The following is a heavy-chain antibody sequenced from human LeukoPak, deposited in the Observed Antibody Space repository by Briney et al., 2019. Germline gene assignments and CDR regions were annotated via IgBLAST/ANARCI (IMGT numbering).Heavy chain of an antibody. CDR1: GYTFTGYY. Sequence: ASVKVSCKASGYTFTGYYMHWVRQAPGQGLEWMGWINPNSGGTNYAQKFQGRVTMTRDTSISTAYMELSRLRSDDTAVYYCASLPKGGYSYGHFDYWGQGTLVTVSS. V-gene: IGHV1-2*02. CDR3: ASLPKGGYSYGHFDY. J-gene: IGHJ4*02. D-gene: IGHD5-18*01. CDR2: INPNSGGT.